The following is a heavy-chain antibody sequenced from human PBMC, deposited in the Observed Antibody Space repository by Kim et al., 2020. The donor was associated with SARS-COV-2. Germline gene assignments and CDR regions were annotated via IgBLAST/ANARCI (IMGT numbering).Heavy chain of an antibody. Sequence: AAPVKGRFTISRDDSKNTLYLQMNSLKTEDTAVYYCTTGAYDILTGYQDYWGQGTLVTVSS. CDR3: TTGAYDILTGYQDY. V-gene: IGHV3-15*01. D-gene: IGHD3-9*01. J-gene: IGHJ4*02.